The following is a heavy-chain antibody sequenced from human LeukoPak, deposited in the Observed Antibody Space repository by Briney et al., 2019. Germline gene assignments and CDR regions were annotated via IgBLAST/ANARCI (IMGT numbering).Heavy chain of an antibody. CDR1: GFTFSSYW. Sequence: GGSLRLSCAASGFTFSSYWMHWVRQAQGKGLVWVSRINSDGSSTSYADSVKGRFTISRDNAKNTLYLQMNSLRAEDTAMYYCARDGRSGPTNCFDPWGQGTLVTVSS. CDR3: ARDGRSGPTNCFDP. V-gene: IGHV3-74*01. J-gene: IGHJ5*02. CDR2: INSDGSST. D-gene: IGHD2-15*01.